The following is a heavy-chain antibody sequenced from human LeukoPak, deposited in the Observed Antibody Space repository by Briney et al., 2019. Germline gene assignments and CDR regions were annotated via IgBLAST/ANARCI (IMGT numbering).Heavy chain of an antibody. D-gene: IGHD2-15*01. CDR2: ISGSGGST. CDR1: GFTFSSYA. V-gene: IGHV3-23*01. J-gene: IGHJ6*02. CDR3: AKTEGGSCSECRYYYYYYGMDV. Sequence: GGSLRLSCAASGFTFSSYAMSWVRQAPGKGLEWVSAISGSGGSTYYADSVKGRFTISRDNSKNTLYLQMNSLRAEDTAVYYCAKTEGGSCSECRYYYYYYGMDVWGQGTTVTVSS.